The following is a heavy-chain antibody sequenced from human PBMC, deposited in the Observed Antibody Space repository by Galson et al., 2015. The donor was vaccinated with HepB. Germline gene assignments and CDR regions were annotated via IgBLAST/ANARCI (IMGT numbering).Heavy chain of an antibody. V-gene: IGHV3-15*01. CDR3: TTDSEYTVTADY. J-gene: IGHJ4*02. Sequence: SLRLSCAASGFTFSNAWMSWVRQAPGKGLEWVGRIKSKTDGGTTDYAAPVKGRFTISRDDSKNTLYLQMNSLKTEDTAVYYCTTDSEYTVTADYWGQGTLVTVSS. CDR1: GFTFSNAW. CDR2: IKSKTDGGTT. D-gene: IGHD4-17*01.